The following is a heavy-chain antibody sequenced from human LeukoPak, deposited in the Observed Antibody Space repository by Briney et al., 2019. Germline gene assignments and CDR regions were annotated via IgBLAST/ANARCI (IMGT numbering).Heavy chain of an antibody. Sequence: SETLSLTCTVSGGSISNYYWNWIRQFPGKGLEWIGYISHSGSTNYSPSLESRVTISVGPSKNQFSLKVISVTAADAAVYYCAREGTYDILTGYSTSFDSFDIWGQGKMVTVSS. CDR1: GGSISNYY. J-gene: IGHJ3*02. D-gene: IGHD3-9*01. CDR2: ISHSGST. V-gene: IGHV4-59*01. CDR3: AREGTYDILTGYSTSFDSFDI.